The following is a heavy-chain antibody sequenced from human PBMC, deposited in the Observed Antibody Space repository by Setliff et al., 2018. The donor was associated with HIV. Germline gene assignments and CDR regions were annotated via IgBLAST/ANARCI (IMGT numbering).Heavy chain of an antibody. D-gene: IGHD6-19*01. CDR1: GFLYSNNA. V-gene: IGHV3-30*04. CDR3: TKDHLSGWASDC. CDR2: ISYDGTIT. Sequence: GGSLRLSCAASGFLYSNNAFHWVRQTPGKGLEWVAVISYDGTITHYVDSVKGRFSISRDNTKNLLYLQMNKLSDEDTAMYYCTKDHLSGWASDCWGQGTLVTVSS. J-gene: IGHJ4*02.